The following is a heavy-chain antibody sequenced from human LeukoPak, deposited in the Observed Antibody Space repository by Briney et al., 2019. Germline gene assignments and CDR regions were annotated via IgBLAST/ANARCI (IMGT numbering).Heavy chain of an antibody. Sequence: PGGSLRLSCAASGFSFRSNGIHWVRQAPGKGLERVAVIWYDGSRQYYLDSVEGRFTVSRDNSQNTAYLQMNSLRAEDTAVYYCARLLGGDGYKGGRIDYWGQGTQVTVSS. V-gene: IGHV3-33*01. CDR1: GFSFRSNG. J-gene: IGHJ4*02. CDR2: IWYDGSRQ. D-gene: IGHD5-24*01. CDR3: ARLLGGDGYKGGRIDY.